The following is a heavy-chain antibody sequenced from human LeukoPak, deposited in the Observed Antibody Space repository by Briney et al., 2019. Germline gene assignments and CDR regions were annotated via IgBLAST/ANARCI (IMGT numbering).Heavy chain of an antibody. J-gene: IGHJ4*02. CDR1: RFTFSTYW. V-gene: IGHV3-74*01. CDR2: INSDGSST. D-gene: IGHD6-19*01. Sequence: GGSLRLSCAASRFTFSTYWMHWVRQAPGKGLVWVSRINSDGSSTSYADSVKGRFTISRDNTKNTLYLQMNSLRAEDTAVYYCAKLPLLSGWSGYFDYWGQGTLVTVSS. CDR3: AKLPLLSGWSGYFDY.